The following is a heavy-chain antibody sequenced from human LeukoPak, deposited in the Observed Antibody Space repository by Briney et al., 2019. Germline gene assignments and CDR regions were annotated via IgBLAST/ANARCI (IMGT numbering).Heavy chain of an antibody. CDR2: ISSSSSYI. V-gene: IGHV3-21*01. CDR1: GFTFSSYW. CDR3: ARDGYSPGGRYMDV. J-gene: IGHJ6*03. D-gene: IGHD5-18*01. Sequence: GGSLRLSCAASGFTFSSYWMSWVRQAPGKGLEWVSSISSSSSYIYYADSVKGRFTISRDNAKNSLYLQMNSLRAEDTAVYYCARDGYSPGGRYMDVWGKGTTVTVSS.